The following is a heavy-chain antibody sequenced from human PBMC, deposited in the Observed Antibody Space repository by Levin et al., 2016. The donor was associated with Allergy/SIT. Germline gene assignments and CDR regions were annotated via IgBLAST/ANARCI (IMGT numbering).Heavy chain of an antibody. CDR3: VKDWRRDCRDDGCLAF. Sequence: GESLKISCAASGFTFSSYAMSWVRQVPKKGLEWVSSISADIRRFYAPSVRGRFTISRDNSEKTVYLDMGSLRAEDTAVYYCVKDWRRDCRDDGCLAFWGQGTLVTVSS. V-gene: IGHV3-23*01. CDR2: ISADIRR. D-gene: IGHD2-21*01. CDR1: GFTFSSYA. J-gene: IGHJ1*01.